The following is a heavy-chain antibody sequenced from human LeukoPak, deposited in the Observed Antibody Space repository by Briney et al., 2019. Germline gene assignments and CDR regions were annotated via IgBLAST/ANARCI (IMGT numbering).Heavy chain of an antibody. CDR2: IYYSGST. J-gene: IGHJ4*02. D-gene: IGHD3-22*01. CDR1: GGSISSYY. CDR3: ARHYDSSGYSVFDY. Sequence: NTSETLSLTCTVSGGSISSYYWSWIRQPPGKGLEWIGYIYYSGSTNYNPSLKSRVTISVDTSKNQFSLKLSSVTAADTAVYYCARHYDSSGYSVFDYWGQGTLVTVSS. V-gene: IGHV4-59*08.